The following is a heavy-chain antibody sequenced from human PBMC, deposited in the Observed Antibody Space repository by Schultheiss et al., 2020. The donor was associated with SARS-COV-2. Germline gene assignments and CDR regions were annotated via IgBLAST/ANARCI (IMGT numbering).Heavy chain of an antibody. V-gene: IGHV3-66*03. CDR1: GFTVSSNY. D-gene: IGHD4-17*01. Sequence: GGSLRLSCAASGFTVSSNYMSWVRQAPGKGLEWVSVIYSCGSTYYADSVKGRFTISRDNSKNTLYLQMNSLRAEDTAVYYCASLLRVSGDQKNPDYWGQGTLVTVSS. CDR2: IYSCGST. CDR3: ASLLRVSGDQKNPDY. J-gene: IGHJ4*02.